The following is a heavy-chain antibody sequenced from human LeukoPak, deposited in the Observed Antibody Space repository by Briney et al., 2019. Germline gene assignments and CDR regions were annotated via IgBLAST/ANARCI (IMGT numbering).Heavy chain of an antibody. D-gene: IGHD4-17*01. Sequence: SETLSLTCTVSGGSISTYYWSWIRQPPGKGLEWIGYIYYSGNTNYNPSLKSRVTISVDTSKNQFSLKLSSATAADTAVYYCAREDPQTTVPEGMDVWGQGTTVTVSS. V-gene: IGHV4-59*01. J-gene: IGHJ6*02. CDR2: IYYSGNT. CDR1: GGSISTYY. CDR3: AREDPQTTVPEGMDV.